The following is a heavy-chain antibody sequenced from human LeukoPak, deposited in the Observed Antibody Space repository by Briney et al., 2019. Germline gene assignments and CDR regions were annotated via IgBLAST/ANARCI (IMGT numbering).Heavy chain of an antibody. CDR2: KYYSGSA. Sequence: KPSETLSLTCSVSGVSVSDGRYYWTWIRQHPGKGLEWIGYKYYSGSAKYNPSLKSRLTISIDTSKNQFSLHLSSVTAADTATYYCATPYCSSISCLDVFNMWDQGTRVTVSS. V-gene: IGHV4-31*03. J-gene: IGHJ3*02. D-gene: IGHD2-2*01. CDR1: GVSVSDGRYY. CDR3: ATPYCSSISCLDVFNM.